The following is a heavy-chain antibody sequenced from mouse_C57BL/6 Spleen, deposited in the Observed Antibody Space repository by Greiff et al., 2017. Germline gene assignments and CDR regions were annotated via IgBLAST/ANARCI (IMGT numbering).Heavy chain of an antibody. J-gene: IGHJ2*01. V-gene: IGHV5-4*01. CDR1: GFTFSSYA. CDR3: ARDGGVTTDYIDY. CDR2: ISDGGSYT. D-gene: IGHD2-2*01. Sequence: DVMLVESGGGLVKPGGSLKLSCAASGFTFSSYAMSWVRQTPEKRLEWVATISDGGSYTYYPDNVKGRFTISRDNAKNNLYLQMSHLKSEDTAMYYCARDGGVTTDYIDYWGQGTTLTVSS.